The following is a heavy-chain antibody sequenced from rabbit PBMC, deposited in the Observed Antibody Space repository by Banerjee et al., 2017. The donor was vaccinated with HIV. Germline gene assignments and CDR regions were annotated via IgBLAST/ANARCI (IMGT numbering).Heavy chain of an antibody. D-gene: IGHD4-1*01. CDR3: ARDLAGVIGWNFNF. CDR1: GFSFSSNA. CDR2: IYAGSGNT. Sequence: QSLEESGGDLVKPGASLTLTCTASGFSFSSNAMCWVRQAPGKGLEWIACIYAGSGNTYYASWAKGRFTISKTSSTTVTLQMTSLTAADTATYFCARDLAGVIGWNFNFWGPGTLVTVS. J-gene: IGHJ4*01. V-gene: IGHV1S40*01.